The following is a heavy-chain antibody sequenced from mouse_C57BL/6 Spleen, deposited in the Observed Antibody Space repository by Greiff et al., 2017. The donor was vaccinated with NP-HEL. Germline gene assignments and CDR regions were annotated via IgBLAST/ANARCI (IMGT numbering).Heavy chain of an antibody. CDR2: IDPSDSET. D-gene: IGHD2-3*01. CDR3: ARRGFYDGYYEAMDY. V-gene: IGHV1-52*01. CDR1: GYTFTSYW. J-gene: IGHJ4*01. Sequence: VQLQQSGAELVRPGSSVKLSCKASGYTFTSYWMHWVKQRPIQGLEWIGNIDPSDSETHYNQKFKDKATLTVDKSSSTAYMQLSSLTSEDSAVYYCARRGFYDGYYEAMDYWGLGTSVTVSS.